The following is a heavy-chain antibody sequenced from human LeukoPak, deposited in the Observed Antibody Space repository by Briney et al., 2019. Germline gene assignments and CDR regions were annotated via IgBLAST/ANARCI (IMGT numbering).Heavy chain of an antibody. CDR3: AKGIGNSSFDY. CDR1: GFTFSSYA. CDR2: ISGSGGST. Sequence: GGSLRLSCAASGFTFSSYAMSWVRQAPGKGLEWVSAISGSGGSTYYAGSVKGRFTISRNNSKNTLYLQMNSLRADDTAMYYCAKGIGNSSFDYWGQGTLVTVSS. V-gene: IGHV3-23*01. J-gene: IGHJ4*02. D-gene: IGHD4-23*01.